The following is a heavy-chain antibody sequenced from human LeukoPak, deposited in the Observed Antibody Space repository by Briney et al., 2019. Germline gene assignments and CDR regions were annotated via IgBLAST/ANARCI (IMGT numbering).Heavy chain of an antibody. CDR1: GGSISSGGYY. CDR3: ARGGCSSTSCYPSLPFDY. Sequence: PSQTLSLTCTVSGGSISSGGYYWSWIRQPPGKGLEWIGYIYRSGSTYYNPSLKSRVTISVDRSKNQFSLKLSSATAADTAVYYCARGGCSSTSCYPSLPFDYWGQGTLVTVSS. V-gene: IGHV4-30-2*01. D-gene: IGHD2-2*01. CDR2: IYRSGST. J-gene: IGHJ4*02.